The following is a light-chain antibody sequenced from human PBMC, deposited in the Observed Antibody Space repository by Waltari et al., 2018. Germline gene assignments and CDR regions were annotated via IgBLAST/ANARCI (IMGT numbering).Light chain of an antibody. CDR3: FSTDSNTKGV. CDR1: TLPKKY. V-gene: IGLV3-10*01. CDR2: EDN. J-gene: IGLJ1*01. Sequence: SYELTQPPSVSVSPGQTARITCFVETLPKKYAYWYQQKSGQAPVLVIHEDNKRPSGLPEGFSGSISGTMATLTISGAQVEDEADYYCFSTDSNTKGVFGAGTKVTVL.